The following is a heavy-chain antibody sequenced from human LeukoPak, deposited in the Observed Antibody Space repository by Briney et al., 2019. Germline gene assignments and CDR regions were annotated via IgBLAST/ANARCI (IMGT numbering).Heavy chain of an antibody. D-gene: IGHD6-19*01. CDR1: GFTFSSYA. V-gene: IGHV3-23*01. CDR3: ARDYSGWYVFDY. J-gene: IGHJ4*02. Sequence: GGSLRLSCAASGFTFSSYAMSWVRQAPGKGLEWVSAISGSGGSTYYADSVKGRFTISRDNSKNTVYLQMNSLRFEDTAVYHCARDYSGWYVFDYWGQGTLVAVSP. CDR2: ISGSGGST.